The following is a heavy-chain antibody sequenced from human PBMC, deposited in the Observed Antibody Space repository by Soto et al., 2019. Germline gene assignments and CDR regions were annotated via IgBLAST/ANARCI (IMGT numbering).Heavy chain of an antibody. D-gene: IGHD6-13*01. V-gene: IGHV4-39*01. CDR1: GASISSYY. J-gene: IGHJ4*02. CDR2: FYHSGTS. Sequence: SETLSLTCTVSGASISSYYWGWIRQPPGKGLEWIGTFYHSGTSYYIPSLKSRVTISVDTSKNQFSLKLDSVTAADTAVYYCARHGSSWTFFDYWGQGTLVTVSS. CDR3: ARHGSSWTFFDY.